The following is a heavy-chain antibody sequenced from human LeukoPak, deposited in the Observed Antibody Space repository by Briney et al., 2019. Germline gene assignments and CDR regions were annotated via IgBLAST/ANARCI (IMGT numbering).Heavy chain of an antibody. CDR3: AANLYSSGWYGDY. J-gene: IGHJ4*02. CDR1: GFTFSSYA. D-gene: IGHD6-19*01. Sequence: GGSLRLSCAASGFTFSSYAMSWVRQAPGKGLEWVSAISGSGGSTYYADSVKGRFTISRDNSKNTLYLQMHSLRAEDTAVYYCAANLYSSGWYGDYWGQGTLVTVSS. V-gene: IGHV3-23*01. CDR2: ISGSGGST.